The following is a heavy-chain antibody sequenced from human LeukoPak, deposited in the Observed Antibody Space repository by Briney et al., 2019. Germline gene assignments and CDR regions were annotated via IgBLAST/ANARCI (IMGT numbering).Heavy chain of an antibody. D-gene: IGHD2-15*01. CDR1: GYTFTSYG. J-gene: IGHJ5*02. V-gene: IGHV1-18*01. CDR2: ISAYNGNT. CDR3: ARAPYCSGGSCYSFDP. Sequence: ASVKVSCKASGYTFTSYGISWVRQAPGQGLEWMGWISAYNGNTNYAQKLQGRVTMTTDTSTSTAYMELRSLRSDDTAVYYCARAPYCSGGSCYSFDPWGQGTLVTVSS.